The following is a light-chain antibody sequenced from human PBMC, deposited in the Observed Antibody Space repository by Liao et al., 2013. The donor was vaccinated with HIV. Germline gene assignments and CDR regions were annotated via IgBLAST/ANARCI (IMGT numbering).Light chain of an antibody. CDR1: NIGSKS. CDR2: SDS. CDR3: QVWDGDSDHVV. Sequence: SYVLTQPASVSVAPGKTARITCGGNNIGSKSVHWYQQKPGQAPVLVIYSDSDRPSGIPERFSGSNFGASATLTISTVEAGDEADYYCQVWDGDSDHVVFGGGTKLTVL. V-gene: IGLV3-21*04. J-gene: IGLJ2*01.